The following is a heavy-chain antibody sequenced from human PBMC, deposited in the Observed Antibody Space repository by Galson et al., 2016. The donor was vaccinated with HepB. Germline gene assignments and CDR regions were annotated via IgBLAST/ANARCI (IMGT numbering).Heavy chain of an antibody. J-gene: IGHJ6*02. CDR1: GLTFSTYA. V-gene: IGHV3-23*01. Sequence: SLRLSCAASGLTFSTYAMSWVRQAPGKGLEWVSAISGGGGDRTYYADSVKGRFTISRDNSKRTLDLQMSGLRAEDTAVFYCAKSKLRFLGWGTHGMDVWGHGTTVIVSS. CDR3: AKSKLRFLGWGTHGMDV. CDR2: ISGGGGDRT. D-gene: IGHD3-3*01.